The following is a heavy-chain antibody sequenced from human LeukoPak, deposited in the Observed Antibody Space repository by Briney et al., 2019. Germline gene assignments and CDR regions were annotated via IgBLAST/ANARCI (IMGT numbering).Heavy chain of an antibody. J-gene: IGHJ4*02. CDR1: GGSISSSNW. D-gene: IGHD2-15*01. CDR3: ARTPSYFDY. V-gene: IGHV4-4*02. Sequence: SETLSITCAVSGGSISSSNWWSWVRQPPGKGLEWIGEIYHNGGTNYSPSLKSRVTISLDKSKNQFSLKLSSVTAADTAVYYCARTPSYFDYWGQGTLVTVSS. CDR2: IYHNGGT.